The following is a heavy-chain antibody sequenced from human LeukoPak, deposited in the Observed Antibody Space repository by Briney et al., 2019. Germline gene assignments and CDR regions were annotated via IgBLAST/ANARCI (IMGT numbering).Heavy chain of an antibody. J-gene: IGHJ5*02. CDR1: GGSISSYF. V-gene: IGHV4-59*01. Sequence: SETLSLTCTVSGGSISSYFWSWIRQPPGKGLEWIGYMYYSEKTNYNPSLKSRVTISVDTSKNQLSLKLTSVTAADTAVYYCARDLGAGTTVGWFDRWGQGTLVTVSS. CDR2: MYYSEKT. CDR3: ARDLGAGTTVGWFDR. D-gene: IGHD1-1*01.